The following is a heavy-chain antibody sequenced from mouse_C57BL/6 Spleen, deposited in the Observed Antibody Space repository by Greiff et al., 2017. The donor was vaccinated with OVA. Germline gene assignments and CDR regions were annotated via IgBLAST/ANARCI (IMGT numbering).Heavy chain of an antibody. CDR3: ARGDDGYYIDY. CDR2: INPGSGGT. Sequence: VQLQESGAELVRPGTSVKVSCKASGYAFTNYLIEWVKQRPGQGLEWIGVINPGSGGTNYNEKFKGKATLTADKSSSTAYMQLSSLTSEDSAVYFCARGDDGYYIDYWGQGTTLTVSS. V-gene: IGHV1-54*01. CDR1: GYAFTNYL. D-gene: IGHD2-3*01. J-gene: IGHJ2*01.